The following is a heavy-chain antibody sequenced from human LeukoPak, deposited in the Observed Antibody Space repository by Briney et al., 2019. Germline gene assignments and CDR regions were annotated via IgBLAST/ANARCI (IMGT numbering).Heavy chain of an antibody. D-gene: IGHD5-12*01. J-gene: IGHJ4*02. V-gene: IGHV1-18*01. CDR2: ISAYNGNT. Sequence: GASVKVSCKASGYTFTSDGISWVRQAPGQGLEWMGWISAYNGNTNYAQKLQGRVTMTTDTSTSTAYMELRSLRSDDTAVYYCAREGGHIVATIPFDYWGQGTLVTVSS. CDR1: GYTFTSDG. CDR3: AREGGHIVATIPFDY.